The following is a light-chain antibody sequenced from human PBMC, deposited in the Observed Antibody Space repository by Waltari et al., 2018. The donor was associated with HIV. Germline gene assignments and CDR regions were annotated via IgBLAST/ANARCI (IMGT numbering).Light chain of an antibody. J-gene: IGLJ2*01. CDR1: SPSSRFYHS. CDR3: ASNRLDYTLI. Sequence: QSALTPPASVSGFLGQSLNISCTGISPSSRFYHSFPWYQQHPGKIPRLIIFDINNRPSGVSDHFSGSRSGNSASLTFSGLQSGDEAHYYCASNRLDYTLIFGGGTKLTVL. CDR2: DIN. V-gene: IGLV2-14*03.